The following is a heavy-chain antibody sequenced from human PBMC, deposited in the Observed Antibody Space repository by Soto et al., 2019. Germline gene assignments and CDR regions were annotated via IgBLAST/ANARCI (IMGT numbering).Heavy chain of an antibody. CDR1: GGSISSGDYY. D-gene: IGHD5-18*01. J-gene: IGHJ4*02. Sequence: PSETLSLTCTVSGGSISSGDYYWSWIRQPPGKGLEWIGYIYYSGSTYYNPSLKSRVTISLDTSKNQFSLKLSSVTAADTAVYYRARDNGYSYGYTLDHWGQGTLVTVSS. CDR2: IYYSGST. CDR3: ARDNGYSYGYTLDH. V-gene: IGHV4-30-4*02.